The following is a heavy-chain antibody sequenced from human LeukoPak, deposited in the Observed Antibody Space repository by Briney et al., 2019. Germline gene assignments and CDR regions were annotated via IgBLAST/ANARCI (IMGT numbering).Heavy chain of an antibody. CDR2: IYSGGNT. CDR3: ARGQTLGTTFDY. J-gene: IGHJ4*02. D-gene: IGHD7-27*01. V-gene: IGHV3-66*01. CDR1: GFTVSSNY. Sequence: GGSLRLSCAASGFTVSSNYMSWVRQAPGQGLEWVSVIYSGGNTDYADSVKGRFTISRDNSKNTLYLQMNSLRAEDTAVYYCARGQTLGTTFDYWGQGTLVTVSS.